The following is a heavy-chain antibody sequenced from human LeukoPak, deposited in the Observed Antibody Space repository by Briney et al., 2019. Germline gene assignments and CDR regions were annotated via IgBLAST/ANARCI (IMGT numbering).Heavy chain of an antibody. CDR1: GFSVSSSY. D-gene: IGHD4-17*01. CDR3: ARGEDYGDYFDY. Sequence: GGSLRLSCAASGFSVSSSYMNWVRQAPGKGLEWVSVIYSGGSTYYADSVRGRFTISRDNSKNTLFLQMNSLRAEDTAVYYCARGEDYGDYFDYWGQGTLVTVSS. V-gene: IGHV3-53*01. J-gene: IGHJ4*02. CDR2: IYSGGST.